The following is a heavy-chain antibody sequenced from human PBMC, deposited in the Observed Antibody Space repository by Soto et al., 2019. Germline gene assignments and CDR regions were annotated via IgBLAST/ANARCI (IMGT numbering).Heavy chain of an antibody. CDR3: ARDQYYDSSGYYWFDP. V-gene: IGHV1-69*10. CDR2: IIPILGIA. J-gene: IGHJ5*02. D-gene: IGHD3-22*01. CDR1: GGTFSSYA. Sequence: ASVKVSCKASGGTFSSYAISWVRQAPGQGLEWMGGIIPILGIANYAQNFQGRVTITADKSTSTAYMELSSLRSEDTAVYYCARDQYYDSSGYYWFDPWGQGTLVTVSS.